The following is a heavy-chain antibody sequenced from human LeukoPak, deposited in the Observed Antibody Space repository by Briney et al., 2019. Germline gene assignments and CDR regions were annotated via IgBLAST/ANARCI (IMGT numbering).Heavy chain of an antibody. CDR3: AREPTNTPGRPLDS. CDR1: GGSLKTYY. Sequence: SETLSLTCSVSGGSLKTYYWTWIRQPAGKGLEWIGRVSTTGRYNYKPFFMSRVTMSVDISNNQVSLSLTSVTAADTAVYSCAREPTNTPGRPLDSWGQGILVTVSS. V-gene: IGHV4-4*07. CDR2: VSTTGRY. D-gene: IGHD2-2*02. J-gene: IGHJ4*02.